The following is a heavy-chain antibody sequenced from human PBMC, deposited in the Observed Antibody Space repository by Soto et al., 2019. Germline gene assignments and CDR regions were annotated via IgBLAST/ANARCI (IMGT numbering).Heavy chain of an antibody. CDR1: GGSISSGGYS. J-gene: IGHJ5*02. D-gene: IGHD3-22*01. V-gene: IGHV4-30-2*01. Sequence: QLQLQESGSGLVKPSQTLSLTCAVSGGSISSGGYSWSWIRQPPGKGLEWIGYIYHSGSTYYNPSLKSRVNISVDRSKNQFSLKLSSVTAADTAVYYCARGPYNYDSSGYLNWFDPWGQGTLVTVSS. CDR3: ARGPYNYDSSGYLNWFDP. CDR2: IYHSGST.